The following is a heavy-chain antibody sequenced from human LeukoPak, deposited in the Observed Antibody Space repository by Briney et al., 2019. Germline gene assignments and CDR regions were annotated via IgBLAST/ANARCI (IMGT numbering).Heavy chain of an antibody. CDR2: IYTSGST. J-gene: IGHJ5*02. Sequence: SETLSLTCTVSGGSISSGSYYWSWIRQPAGKGLEWIGRIYTSGSTNYNPSLKSRVTISVDTSKNQFSLKLSSVTAADTAVYYCARDRYDFWSGYLNWFDPWGQGTLVTVSS. CDR3: ARDRYDFWSGYLNWFDP. D-gene: IGHD3-3*01. CDR1: GGSISSGSYY. V-gene: IGHV4-61*02.